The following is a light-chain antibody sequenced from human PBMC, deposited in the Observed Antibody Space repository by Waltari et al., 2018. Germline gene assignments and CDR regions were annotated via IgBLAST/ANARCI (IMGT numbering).Light chain of an antibody. CDR3: QHYLRLPVT. CDR1: ESVRRA. Sequence: EIVLTQSPGTLSLYVGERATVSCRASESVRRALAWYQQKPGQAPRLFIYGASTRATGIPDRFSGSGSGTDFSLTISRLEPDDFAVYYCQHYLRLPVTFGQGTTVEI. J-gene: IGKJ1*01. V-gene: IGKV3-20*01. CDR2: GAS.